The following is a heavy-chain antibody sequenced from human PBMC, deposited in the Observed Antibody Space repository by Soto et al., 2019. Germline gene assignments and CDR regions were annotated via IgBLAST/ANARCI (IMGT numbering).Heavy chain of an antibody. J-gene: IGHJ4*02. D-gene: IGHD3-3*01. CDR2: INAGNGNT. Sequence: ASVKVSCKASGYTFTSYAMHWVRQAPGQRLEWMGWINAGNGNTKYSQKFQGRVAITRDTSASKAYMELSSLRSEDTAVFYCARDLYYDFWSGYPNGFDYWGQGPLVTVSS. CDR3: ARDLYYDFWSGYPNGFDY. V-gene: IGHV1-3*01. CDR1: GYTFTSYA.